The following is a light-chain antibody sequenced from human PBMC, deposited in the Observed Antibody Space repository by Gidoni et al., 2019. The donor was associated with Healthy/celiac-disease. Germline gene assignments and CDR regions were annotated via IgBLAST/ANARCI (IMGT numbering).Light chain of an antibody. CDR2: DVS. Sequence: QSALTQPRSVSGSPGQADTITCTGTSSVVGGYNYVSWYQQHPDKAPKLMIYDVSKRPSGVPDRFCGSKSGNAASLTISGHQAEDEADYYCCSYAGSYTWVFGGGTKLTVL. J-gene: IGLJ3*02. V-gene: IGLV2-11*01. CDR1: SSVVGGYNY. CDR3: CSYAGSYTWV.